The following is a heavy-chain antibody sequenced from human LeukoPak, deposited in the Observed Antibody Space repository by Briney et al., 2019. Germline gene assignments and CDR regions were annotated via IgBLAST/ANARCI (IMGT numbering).Heavy chain of an antibody. Sequence: GESLKISCEGSGYSFAGYWIAWVRQMPGKGLEWMGIIYPGDPDTTYSPSFQGQVTISADKSISTAYLQWSSLKASDTAIYYCARQVSAGDFDYWGQGTLVTVSS. D-gene: IGHD1-14*01. CDR2: IYPGDPDT. V-gene: IGHV5-51*01. CDR1: GYSFAGYW. J-gene: IGHJ4*02. CDR3: ARQVSAGDFDY.